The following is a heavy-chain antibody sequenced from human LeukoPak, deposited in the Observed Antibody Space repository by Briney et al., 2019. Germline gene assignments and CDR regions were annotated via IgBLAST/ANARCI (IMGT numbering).Heavy chain of an antibody. D-gene: IGHD6-6*01. CDR1: GYSFTSYW. J-gene: IGHJ4*02. Sequence: MAGESLKISCKGSGYSFTSYWIGWVRQMPGKGLEWMGIIYPGDSDTRYSPSFQGQVTISADKSISTAYLQWSSLKASDTAMYYCARPDSSSSDYYFDYWGQGTLVTVSS. CDR3: ARPDSSSSDYYFDY. V-gene: IGHV5-51*01. CDR2: IYPGDSDT.